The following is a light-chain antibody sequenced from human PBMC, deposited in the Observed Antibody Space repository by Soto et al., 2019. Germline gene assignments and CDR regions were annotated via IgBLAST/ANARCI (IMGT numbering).Light chain of an antibody. V-gene: IGKV3-11*01. CDR2: DAS. CDR1: QSVSSY. Sequence: EIVLTQSPATLSLSPGERATLSCRASQSVSSYLAWYQQKPGQAPRLLIYDASNRATGIPARFSGSGSGTDFALTISGLGPEDFAVYYCQQRSNWPPYTFGQRTKLEIK. J-gene: IGKJ2*01. CDR3: QQRSNWPPYT.